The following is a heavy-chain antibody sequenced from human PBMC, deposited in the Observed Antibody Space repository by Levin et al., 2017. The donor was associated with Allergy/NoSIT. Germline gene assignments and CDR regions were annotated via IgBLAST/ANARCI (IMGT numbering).Heavy chain of an antibody. V-gene: IGHV3-15*01. CDR2: IKSKTDGGTT. CDR3: TTDLGGYGDY. J-gene: IGHJ4*02. CDR1: GFTFSNAW. D-gene: IGHD3-22*01. Sequence: LSLTCAASGFTFSNAWMSWVRQAPGKGLEWVGRIKSKTDGGTTDYAAPVKGRFTISRDDSKNTLYLQMNSLKTEDTAVYYCTTDLGGYGDYWGQGTLVTVSS.